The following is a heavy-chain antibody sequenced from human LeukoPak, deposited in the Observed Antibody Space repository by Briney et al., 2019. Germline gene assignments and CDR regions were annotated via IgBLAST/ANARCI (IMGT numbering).Heavy chain of an antibody. CDR3: ARLGQTEDYYDFWSGTDY. V-gene: IGHV3-7*01. CDR1: GFTFTTYW. D-gene: IGHD3-3*01. J-gene: IGHJ4*02. CDR2: IKQDGTEK. Sequence: GGSLRLSCAASGFTFTTYWMSWVRQAPGKGLEWVANIKQDGTEKYYVDSVKGRFTISRDNAKNSLYLQMNSLRAEDTAVYYCARLGQTEDYYDFWSGTDYWGQGTLVTVSS.